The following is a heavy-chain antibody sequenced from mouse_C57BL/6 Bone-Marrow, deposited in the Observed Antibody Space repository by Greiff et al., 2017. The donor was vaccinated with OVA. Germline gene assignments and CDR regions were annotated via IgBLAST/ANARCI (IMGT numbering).Heavy chain of an antibody. V-gene: IGHV14-4*01. CDR3: TTRLGLRRGGPGC. D-gene: IGHD2-4*01. CDR2: IDPENGDT. Sequence: EVQLQQSGAELVRPGASVKLSCTASGFNIKDDYMHWVKQRPEQGLEWIGWIDPENGDTEYASKFQGKATITADTSSNTAYLQLSSLTSEDTAVYYCTTRLGLRRGGPGCWGQGTTLTV. J-gene: IGHJ2*01. CDR1: GFNIKDDY.